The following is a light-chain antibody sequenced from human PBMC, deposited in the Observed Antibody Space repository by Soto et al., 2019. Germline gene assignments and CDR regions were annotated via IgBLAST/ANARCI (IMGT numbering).Light chain of an antibody. J-gene: IGKJ1*01. V-gene: IGKV3-20*01. CDR2: GAS. CDR1: QSVSSSY. CDR3: QQYGSSRT. Sequence: EIVLTQSPGTLSLSPGERATLYCMASQSVSSSYLAWYQQKPGQAPRLLIYGASSRATGIPDRFSGSGSGTDFTLTISGLEPEDFAVYYCQQYGSSRTFGQGTKVDIK.